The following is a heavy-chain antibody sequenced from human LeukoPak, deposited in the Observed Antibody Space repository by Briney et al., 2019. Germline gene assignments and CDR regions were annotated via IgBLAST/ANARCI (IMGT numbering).Heavy chain of an antibody. D-gene: IGHD1-26*01. V-gene: IGHV3-48*02. CDR2: ISSVSAIV. J-gene: IGHJ4*02. Sequence: GGSLRLSCSTSGFTFSSFSMNWVRQAPGKGLEWVSYISSVSAIVYYAASVEGRFTISRDNAKNSLYLQMNSLRDEDTAVYYCARDLHSGAYTFDYWGQGTLATVSS. CDR1: GFTFSSFS. CDR3: ARDLHSGAYTFDY.